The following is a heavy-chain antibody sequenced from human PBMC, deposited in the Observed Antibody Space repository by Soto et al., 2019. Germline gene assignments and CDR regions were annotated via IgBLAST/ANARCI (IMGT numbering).Heavy chain of an antibody. V-gene: IGHV4-34*01. CDR3: AGRRVATTFLNYFDY. J-gene: IGHJ4*02. D-gene: IGHD5-12*01. CDR1: GGSFSGYY. CDR2: INHSGST. Sequence: PSETLSLTCAVYGGSFSGYYWSWIRQPPGKGLEWIGEINHSGSTNYNPSLKSRVTISVDTSKNQFSLKLSSVTAADTAVYYCAGRRVATTFLNYFDYWGQGTLVTVSS.